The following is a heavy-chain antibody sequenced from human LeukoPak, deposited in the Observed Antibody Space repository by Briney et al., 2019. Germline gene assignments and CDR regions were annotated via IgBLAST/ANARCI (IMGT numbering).Heavy chain of an antibody. Sequence: TGGSLRLSCAASGFTFSSYAMSWVRQAPGKGLEWVSTITGSGDTTYYADSVKGRFTISRDNSKNTLYLQMNSLRAEDTAIYYCAKARGYCSGGSCYSGFDYWGQGTLVTVSS. D-gene: IGHD2-15*01. CDR2: ITGSGDTT. V-gene: IGHV3-23*01. J-gene: IGHJ4*02. CDR3: AKARGYCSGGSCYSGFDY. CDR1: GFTFSSYA.